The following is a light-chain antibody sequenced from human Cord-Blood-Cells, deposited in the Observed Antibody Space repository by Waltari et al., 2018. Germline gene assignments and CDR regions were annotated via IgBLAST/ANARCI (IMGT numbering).Light chain of an antibody. V-gene: IGKV3-20*01. J-gene: IGKJ5*01. CDR2: GAS. CDR3: QQYGSSLGIT. Sequence: EIVLTQSPGTLSLSPGERATLSCRASQSVSSSYLAWYQQKPGQAPRLLIYGASSWATGIPDRFSGSGSGTDFTLTISRLEPEDFAVYYCQQYGSSLGITFGQGTRLEIK. CDR1: QSVSSSY.